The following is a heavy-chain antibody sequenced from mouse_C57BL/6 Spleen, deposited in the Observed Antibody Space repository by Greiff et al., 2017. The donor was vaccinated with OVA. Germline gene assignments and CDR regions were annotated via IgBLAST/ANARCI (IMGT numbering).Heavy chain of an antibody. CDR3: ASEGLRRGFAY. CDR1: GYTFTSYW. D-gene: IGHD2-4*01. CDR2: IHPNSGST. J-gene: IGHJ3*01. Sequence: QVQLQQSGAELVKPGASVKLSCKASGYTFTSYWMHWVKQRPGQGLEWIGMIHPNSGSTNYNEKFKSKATLTVDKSSSTAYMQLSSLTSEDSAVYYCASEGLRRGFAYWGQGTLVTVSA. V-gene: IGHV1-64*01.